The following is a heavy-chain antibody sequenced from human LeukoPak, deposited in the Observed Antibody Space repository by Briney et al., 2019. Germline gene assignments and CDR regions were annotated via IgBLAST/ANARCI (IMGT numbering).Heavy chain of an antibody. CDR1: GYSITSYW. V-gene: IGHV5-51*01. J-gene: IGHJ4*02. Sequence: GESLKISCKASGYSITSYWIAWVRQTPGKGLEWIGIIYPSDSNTKYGPSFQGQVIISADKSISTAYLQWSSLKASDTAMYYCTRPGGFGEFPFDFWGQGTLVTVSS. CDR3: TRPGGFGEFPFDF. D-gene: IGHD3-10*01. CDR2: IYPSDSNT.